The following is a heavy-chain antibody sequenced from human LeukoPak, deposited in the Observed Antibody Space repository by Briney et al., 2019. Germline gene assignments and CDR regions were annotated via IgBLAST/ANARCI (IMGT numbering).Heavy chain of an antibody. Sequence: SETLSLTCTVSGGSIGNFFWSWIRQSPGEGLEWIGFIYENGWTSYNPSLKSRVTISVDMSKNQFSLRLTSMTAADTAVYYCARDWELGHWGRGILVTVTS. CDR2: IYENGWT. CDR3: ARDWELGH. D-gene: IGHD1-26*01. CDR1: GGSIGNFF. J-gene: IGHJ4*02. V-gene: IGHV4-59*01.